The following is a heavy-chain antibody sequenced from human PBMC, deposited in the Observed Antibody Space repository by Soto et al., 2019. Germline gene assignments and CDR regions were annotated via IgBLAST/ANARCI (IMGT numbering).Heavy chain of an antibody. V-gene: IGHV4-30-4*01. Sequence: SETLSLTCTVSGGSISSGNYYWSWIRQPPGKGLEWIGYIYYSGSTYYNPSLKSRVTISIDTSKYQFSLKLSSVTAADTAVYYCARVRDDDISGYAGPCFDYWGQVTLFTVAS. CDR1: GGSISSGNYY. CDR3: ARVRDDDISGYAGPCFDY. CDR2: IYYSGST. D-gene: IGHD3-22*01. J-gene: IGHJ4*02.